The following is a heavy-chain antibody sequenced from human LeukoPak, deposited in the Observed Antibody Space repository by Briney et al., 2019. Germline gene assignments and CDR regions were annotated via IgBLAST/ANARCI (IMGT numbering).Heavy chain of an antibody. CDR1: GFTVSSKY. Sequence: GGSLRLSCAASGFTVSSKYINWVRQAPGKGLEWVSLIYGSTSADYADSVKGRFTISRDNSMNTAYLQMNSLRAEDTAIYYCARLNFGDDYWGQGTLVAVSS. J-gene: IGHJ4*02. CDR3: ARLNFGDDY. D-gene: IGHD4-17*01. CDR2: IYGSTSA. V-gene: IGHV3-66*01.